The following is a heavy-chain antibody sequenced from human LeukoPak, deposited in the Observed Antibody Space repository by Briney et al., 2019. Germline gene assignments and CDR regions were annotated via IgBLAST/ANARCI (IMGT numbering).Heavy chain of an antibody. J-gene: IGHJ5*02. D-gene: IGHD5-18*01. V-gene: IGHV4-59*01. CDR3: ARGYSYGLWFDP. Sequence: PSETLSLTCTVSGGSIGSYYWTWIRQTPNKGLEWIGYIHHTGSTNYNPSLKSRVTMPLGTSKNQFSLKLSSVTAADTAVYYCARGYSYGLWFDPWGQGTLVTVSS. CDR2: IHHTGST. CDR1: GGSIGSYY.